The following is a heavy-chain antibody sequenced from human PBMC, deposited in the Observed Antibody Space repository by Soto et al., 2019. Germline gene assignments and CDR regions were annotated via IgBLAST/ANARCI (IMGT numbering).Heavy chain of an antibody. J-gene: IGHJ4*02. Sequence: QVQLVESGGGVVQPGRSLRLSCAASGFTFSSYGMHWVRQAPGKGLEWVAVIWYDGSNKYYADSVKGRFTISRDNSKNTRYLQMNSLRAEDTAVYYCAREGRYFDWYPSDYWGQGTLVTVSS. CDR1: GFTFSSYG. CDR2: IWYDGSNK. D-gene: IGHD3-9*01. V-gene: IGHV3-33*01. CDR3: AREGRYFDWYPSDY.